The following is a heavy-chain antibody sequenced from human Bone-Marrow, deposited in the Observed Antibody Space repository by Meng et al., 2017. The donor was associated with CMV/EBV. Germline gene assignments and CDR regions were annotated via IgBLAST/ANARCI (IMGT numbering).Heavy chain of an antibody. V-gene: IGHV4-39*07. Sequence: SETLSLTCTVSGGSISSSSYYWGWIRQPPGKGLEWLGSIYYSGSTYYNPSLKSRVTISVDTSKNQFSLKLSSVTAADTAVYYCARGSGVVVPAAIDYWGQGTLVTVSS. CDR2: IYYSGST. CDR1: GGSISSSSYY. CDR3: ARGSGVVVPAAIDY. J-gene: IGHJ4*02. D-gene: IGHD2-2*01.